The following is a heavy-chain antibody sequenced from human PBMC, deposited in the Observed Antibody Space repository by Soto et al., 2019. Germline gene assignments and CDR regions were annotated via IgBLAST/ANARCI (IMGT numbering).Heavy chain of an antibody. CDR3: AKAERWFGELISDY. D-gene: IGHD3-10*01. V-gene: IGHV3-30*18. Sequence: GGSLRLSCAASGFTFSSYGMHWVRQAPGKGLEWVAVISYDGSNKYYADSVKGRFTISRDNSKNTLYLQMNSLRAEDTAVYYCAKAERWFGELISDYWGQGTLVTVSS. J-gene: IGHJ4*02. CDR1: GFTFSSYG. CDR2: ISYDGSNK.